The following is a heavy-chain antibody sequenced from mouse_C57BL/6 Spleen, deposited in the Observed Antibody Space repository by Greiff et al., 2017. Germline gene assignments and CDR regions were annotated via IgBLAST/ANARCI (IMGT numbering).Heavy chain of an antibody. J-gene: IGHJ4*01. CDR2: ISSGSSTI. V-gene: IGHV5-17*01. Sequence: EVQGVESGGGLVKPGGSLKLSCAASGFTFSDYGMHWVRQAPEKGLEWVAYISSGSSTIYYAYTVKGRVTFSRDIAKYTLFLQMTSLRSEDTAMYYCSRGYEYPYYSMDYWGQGTSVTVSS. D-gene: IGHD2-4*01. CDR3: SRGYEYPYYSMDY. CDR1: GFTFSDYG.